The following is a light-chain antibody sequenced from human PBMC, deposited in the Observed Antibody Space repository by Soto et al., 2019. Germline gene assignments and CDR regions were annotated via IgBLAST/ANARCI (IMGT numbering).Light chain of an antibody. CDR2: EVN. CDR3: SSCTPSGTVV. V-gene: IGLV2-14*01. Sequence: QSVLTQPASVSGSPGQSVAISCTGTISDVGGNIYVSWYQQYSGKAPKLLLYEVNYRPSGVSDRFSGSKSGNTASLTVSGPKADDEAPYYCSSCTPSGTVVFGGGTKVTVL. J-gene: IGLJ3*02. CDR1: ISDVGGNIY.